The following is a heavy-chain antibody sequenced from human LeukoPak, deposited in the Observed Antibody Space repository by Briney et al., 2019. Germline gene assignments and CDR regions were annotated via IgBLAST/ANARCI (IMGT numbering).Heavy chain of an antibody. Sequence: SETLSLTCTVSGGSISSGSYYWSWIRQPAGKGLEWIGRIYTSGSTNYNPSLKSRVTISVDTSKNQVSLKLRSVTAADTAVYYCARTTEGYAGGPGYSYYYYMDVWGEGTTVTISS. V-gene: IGHV4-61*02. CDR3: ARTTEGYAGGPGYSYYYYMDV. J-gene: IGHJ6*03. D-gene: IGHD5-12*01. CDR2: IYTSGST. CDR1: GGSISSGSYY.